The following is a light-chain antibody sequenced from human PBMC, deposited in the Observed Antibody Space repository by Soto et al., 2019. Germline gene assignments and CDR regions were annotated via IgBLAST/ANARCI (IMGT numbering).Light chain of an antibody. CDR1: QSVSTTY. J-gene: IGKJ5*01. CDR2: GAS. Sequence: EIVLTQSPGTLSLSPGERATLSCRASQSVSTTYLAWYQQKAGQAPRLLISGASSRATGVPDRFSGSGSGTDFTLTIPRLEPEDFALYYCQQYGNSPITFGQGTRLEIK. V-gene: IGKV3-20*01. CDR3: QQYGNSPIT.